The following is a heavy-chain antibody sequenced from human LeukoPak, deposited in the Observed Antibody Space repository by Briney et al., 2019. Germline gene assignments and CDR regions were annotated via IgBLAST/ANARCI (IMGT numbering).Heavy chain of an antibody. CDR1: GSTFTDYY. D-gene: IGHD3-10*01. CDR3: ASPAGITMVRPDYYYYMDV. Sequence: ASVKVSCKASGSTFTDYYMHWVRQAPGQGLEWMGWINPNSGGTNFAQKFQGRVTITADKSTSTAYMELSSLRSEDTAVYYCASPAGITMVRPDYYYYMDVWGKGTTVTVSS. CDR2: INPNSGGT. V-gene: IGHV1-2*02. J-gene: IGHJ6*03.